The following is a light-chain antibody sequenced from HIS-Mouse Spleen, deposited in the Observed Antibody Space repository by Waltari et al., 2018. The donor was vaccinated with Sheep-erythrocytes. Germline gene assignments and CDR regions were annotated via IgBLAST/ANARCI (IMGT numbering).Light chain of an antibody. CDR2: DVS. CDR1: SSAVGGYNH. J-gene: IGLJ2*01. CDR3: QSADSSGTYPV. Sequence: QSALTQPRSVSGSPGQSVTISFTGTSSAVGGYNHVSWYQQHPGKAPKLMIYDVSKRPSGVPDRFSGSSSGTTVTLTISGVQAEDEADYYCQSADSSGTYPVFGGGTKLTVL. V-gene: IGLV2-11*01.